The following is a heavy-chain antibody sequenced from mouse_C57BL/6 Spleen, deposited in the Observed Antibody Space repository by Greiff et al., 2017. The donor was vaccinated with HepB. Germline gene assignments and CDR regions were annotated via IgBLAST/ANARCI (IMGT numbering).Heavy chain of an antibody. J-gene: IGHJ3*01. CDR2: IFPGSGST. CDR1: GYTFTDYY. CDR3: ARTSYYYGSSPAWFAY. V-gene: IGHV1-75*01. Sequence: LVESGPELVKPGASVKISCKASGYTFTDYYINWVKQRPGQGLEWIGWIFPGSGSTYYNEKFKGKATLTVDKSSSTAYMLLSSLTSEDSAVYFCARTSYYYGSSPAWFAYWGQGTLVTVSA. D-gene: IGHD1-1*01.